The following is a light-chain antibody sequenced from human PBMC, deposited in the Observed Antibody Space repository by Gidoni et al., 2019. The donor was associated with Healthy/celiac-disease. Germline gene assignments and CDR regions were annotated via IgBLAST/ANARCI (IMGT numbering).Light chain of an antibody. CDR3: QSADISGTYVV. V-gene: IGLV3-25*03. Sequence: SYELTQPPSVSVSPGQTARITCSGDALPQQYAYWYQQKLGQAPVLVIYKDSERPSGIPERFSGSRSGTTVTLTISGVQAEDEADYYCQSADISGTYVVFGGGTKLTVL. CDR2: KDS. CDR1: ALPQQY. J-gene: IGLJ2*01.